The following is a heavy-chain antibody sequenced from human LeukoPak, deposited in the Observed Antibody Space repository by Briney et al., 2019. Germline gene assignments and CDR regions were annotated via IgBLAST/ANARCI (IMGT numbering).Heavy chain of an antibody. V-gene: IGHV3-48*03. CDR1: GFTFSSYE. CDR2: ISSSGSTI. D-gene: IGHD3-10*02. CDR3: VELGITMIGGV. J-gene: IGHJ6*04. Sequence: PGGSLRLSCAASGFTFSSYEMNWVRQAPGKGLEWVSYISSSGSTIYYADSVKGRFTISRDNAKKSLYLQMNSLRAEDTAVYYCVELGITMIGGVWGKGTAVTISS.